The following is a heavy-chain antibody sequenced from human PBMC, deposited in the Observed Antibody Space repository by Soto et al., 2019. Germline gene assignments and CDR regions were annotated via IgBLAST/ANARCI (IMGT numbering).Heavy chain of an antibody. D-gene: IGHD2-2*03. J-gene: IGHJ6*02. Sequence: ASVKVSSKASGYTFTGYYMHWVRQAPGQGLEWMGWINPNSGGTNYAQKFQGWVTMTRDTSISTAYMELSRLRSDDTAVYYCARSSPGYCSSTSCYAYGMDVWGQGTTVTVSS. CDR2: INPNSGGT. V-gene: IGHV1-2*04. CDR1: GYTFTGYY. CDR3: ARSSPGYCSSTSCYAYGMDV.